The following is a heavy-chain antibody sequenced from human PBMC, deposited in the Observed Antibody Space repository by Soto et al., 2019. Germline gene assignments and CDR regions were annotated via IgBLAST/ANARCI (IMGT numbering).Heavy chain of an antibody. CDR2: IYTSGST. J-gene: IGHJ5*02. D-gene: IGHD4-17*01. CDR1: GGSISSYY. V-gene: IGHV4-4*07. CDR3: ARSPAYGDYANLDT. Sequence: PSETLSLTCTVSGGSISSYYWSWIRQPAGKGLEWIGRIYTSGSTNYNPSLKSRVTMSVDTSKNQFSLKLNLTSVTAADTAVYYCARSPAYGDYANLDTWGQGTLVTVSS.